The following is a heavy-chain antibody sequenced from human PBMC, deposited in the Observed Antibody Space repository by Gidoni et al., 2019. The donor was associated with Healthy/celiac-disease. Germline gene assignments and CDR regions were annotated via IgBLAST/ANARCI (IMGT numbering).Heavy chain of an antibody. Sequence: LEWVSYISSSSSYTNYADSVKGRFTISRDNAKNSLYLQMNSLRAEDTAVYYCARRTETTVTTNYYYYYYMDVWGKGTTVTVSS. CDR2: ISSSSSYT. D-gene: IGHD4-17*01. CDR3: ARRTETTVTTNYYYYYYMDV. V-gene: IGHV3-11*03. J-gene: IGHJ6*03.